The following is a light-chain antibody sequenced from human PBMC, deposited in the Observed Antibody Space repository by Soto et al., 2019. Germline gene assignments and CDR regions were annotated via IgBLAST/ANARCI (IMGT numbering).Light chain of an antibody. CDR2: RNT. Sequence: QSLLTQPPSASGTPGQTVTMSCSGTSSNIGSNAVNWFQHLPGTAPKLLIYRNTYRPSGVPDRFSGSRSATSASLTITGLQAEDEADYYCQSYDRSLSGSFFGTGTKLTVL. CDR1: SSNIGSNA. CDR3: QSYDRSLSGSF. J-gene: IGLJ1*01. V-gene: IGLV1-40*01.